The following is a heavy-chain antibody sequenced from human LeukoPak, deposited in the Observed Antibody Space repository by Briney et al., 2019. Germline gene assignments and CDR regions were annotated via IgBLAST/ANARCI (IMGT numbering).Heavy chain of an antibody. Sequence: GGPLRPSCAASGFTFSSYARSGVRQAPGKGLEWASPISGSGGSTYYADSVKGRFTISRDNSKNTLYLQMNSLGAEDTAVYYCAKDSHIVVVPAALDWGQGTLVTVSS. CDR3: AKDSHIVVVPAALD. CDR1: GFTFSSYA. CDR2: ISGSGGST. J-gene: IGHJ4*02. D-gene: IGHD2-2*01. V-gene: IGHV3-23*01.